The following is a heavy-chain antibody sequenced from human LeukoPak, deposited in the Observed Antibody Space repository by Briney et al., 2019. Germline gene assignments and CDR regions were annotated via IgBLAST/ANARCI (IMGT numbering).Heavy chain of an antibody. V-gene: IGHV1-18*01. Sequence: ASVKVSCKPTGYTFTSYGISWVRQAPGQGLEWMGWISPYNGNTNYAQKFQDRVIMTTDTSTTTTYMELRSLRYDDTAVYYCARRGINFAVSGHWFDPWGQGTLVTVPS. CDR1: GYTFTSYG. J-gene: IGHJ5*02. D-gene: IGHD2-15*01. CDR3: ARRGINFAVSGHWFDP. CDR2: ISPYNGNT.